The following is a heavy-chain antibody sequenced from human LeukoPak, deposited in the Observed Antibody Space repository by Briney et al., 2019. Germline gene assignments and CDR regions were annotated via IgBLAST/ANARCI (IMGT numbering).Heavy chain of an antibody. CDR2: IYSCGNT. Sequence: GGSLRLSCAASGFSVSSNSMSWVRQAPGKGMEWVSVIYSCGNTNHADSVKGRSTISRDNSKNTLYLQMNSLRAEDTAVYYCATGAGTAWGQGTLVTVSS. J-gene: IGHJ5*02. V-gene: IGHV3-53*01. CDR1: GFSVSSNS. D-gene: IGHD6-19*01. CDR3: ATGAGTA.